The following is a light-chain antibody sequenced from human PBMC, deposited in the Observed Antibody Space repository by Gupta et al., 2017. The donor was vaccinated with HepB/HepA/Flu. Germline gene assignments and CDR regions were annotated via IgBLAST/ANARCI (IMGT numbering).Light chain of an antibody. J-gene: IGKJ1*01. V-gene: IGKV3-20*01. CDR3: QQDCSPWT. CDR2: GAS. CDR1: QSVSSSY. Sequence: IVFTHPPGTLSLSPGERATLSCRASQSVSSSYLAWYQQKPGQAPRLLIYGASSRATGIPDRFSGSGYGTDFTLTSSRRESEDFAVYYMQQDCSPWTFGQGTKVEIK.